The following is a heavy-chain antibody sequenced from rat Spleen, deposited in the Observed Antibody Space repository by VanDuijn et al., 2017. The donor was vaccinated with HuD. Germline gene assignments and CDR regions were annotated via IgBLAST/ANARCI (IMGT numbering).Heavy chain of an antibody. J-gene: IGHJ3*01. CDR3: ARGGFAY. V-gene: IGHV2-32*01. Sequence: QVQLKESGSGLVKPSETLSLTCTVSGFSLTTYNVNWVRQPPGKGLEWMGVIWGDGNTAFSSVLKSRLSISRDTSKSQVFLKMNSLQTEDTATYYCARGGFAYWGQGTLVTVSS. CDR2: IWGDGNT. CDR1: GFSLTTYN.